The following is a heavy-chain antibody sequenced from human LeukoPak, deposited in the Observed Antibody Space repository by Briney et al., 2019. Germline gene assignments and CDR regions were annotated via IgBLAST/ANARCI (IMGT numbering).Heavy chain of an antibody. D-gene: IGHD2-2*01. V-gene: IGHV4-31*11. Sequence: MASRTLSLTCAVSGISVSNGAYYWNWIRQDPGKDLEWIGHIYKTGTTQYNPSLESRVTISIDTRENQFSLKLTSVTVADTAVYYCARSPTGYCSRTSCRYNWFDPWGQGTLVTVSS. CDR2: IYKTGTT. CDR3: ARSPTGYCSRTSCRYNWFDP. CDR1: GISVSNGAYY. J-gene: IGHJ5*02.